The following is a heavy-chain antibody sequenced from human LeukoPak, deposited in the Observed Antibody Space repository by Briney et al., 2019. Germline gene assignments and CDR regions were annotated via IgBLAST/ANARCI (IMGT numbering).Heavy chain of an antibody. CDR2: INPNSGGT. J-gene: IGHJ4*02. D-gene: IGHD6-6*01. Sequence: ASVKVSSTSSGYAFTHYYMHWVRQAPGQGLEWMGWINPNSGGTNFAQKFQGRVAMTSDTSISTAYMELGSLGSDDTAVYYCARARWQLVPYFDSWGQGTLVTVSS. V-gene: IGHV1-2*02. CDR1: GYAFTHYY. CDR3: ARARWQLVPYFDS.